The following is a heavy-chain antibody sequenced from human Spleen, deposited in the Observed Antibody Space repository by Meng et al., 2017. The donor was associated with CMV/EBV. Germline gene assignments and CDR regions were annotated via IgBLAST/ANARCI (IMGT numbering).Heavy chain of an antibody. V-gene: IGHV3-74*01. CDR2: INSDGRDT. CDR3: ARDFGQQYYDSRWAFAF. Sequence: GESLKISCTASGFIFTTYWMHWVRQAPGKGLVWISQINSDGRDTTYADSVEGRLTISRDNAKNSLYLQMNSLRAEDTAVYYCARDFGQQYYDSRWAFAFWGQGTLVTVSS. J-gene: IGHJ4*02. D-gene: IGHD3-3*01. CDR1: GFIFTTYW.